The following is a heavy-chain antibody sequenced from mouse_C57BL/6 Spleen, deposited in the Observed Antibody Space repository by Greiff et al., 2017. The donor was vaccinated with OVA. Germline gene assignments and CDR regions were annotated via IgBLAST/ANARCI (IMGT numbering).Heavy chain of an antibody. D-gene: IGHD2-5*01. V-gene: IGHV1-82*01. CDR2: IYPGDGDT. CDR1: GYAFSSSW. Sequence: LEESGPELVKPGASVKISCKASGYAFSSSWMNWVKQRPGQGLEWIGRIYPGDGDTNYNGKFKGKATLTADKSSSTAYMQLSSLTSEDSAVYFCARRDYYSNYDAMDYWGQGTSVTVSS. CDR3: ARRDYYSNYDAMDY. J-gene: IGHJ4*01.